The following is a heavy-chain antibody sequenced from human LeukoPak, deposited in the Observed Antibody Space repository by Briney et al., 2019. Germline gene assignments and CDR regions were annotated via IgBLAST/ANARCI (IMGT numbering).Heavy chain of an antibody. D-gene: IGHD1-7*01. CDR2: FDPEDGET. Sequence: ASVKVSCKVSGYTLTELSMHWVRQAPGKGLEWMGGFDPEDGETIYAQKFQGRVTMTEDTSTDTAYMELSSLRSEDTAVYYCARGDWNYVSDAFDIWGQGTMVTVSS. CDR1: GYTLTELS. V-gene: IGHV1-24*01. J-gene: IGHJ3*02. CDR3: ARGDWNYVSDAFDI.